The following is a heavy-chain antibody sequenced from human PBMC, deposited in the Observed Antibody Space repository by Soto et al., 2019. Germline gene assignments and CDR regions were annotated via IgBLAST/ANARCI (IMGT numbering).Heavy chain of an antibody. CDR1: GGSISSYY. CDR3: ARWGSRSSGWFDP. D-gene: IGHD6-19*01. CDR2: IYYSGST. Sequence: PSETLSLTCTVSGGSISSYYWSWIRQPPGKGLEWIGYIYYSGSTNYNPSLKSRVTISVDTSKNQFSLKLSSVTAADTAVYYCARWGSRSSGWFDPWGQGTLVTVPQ. J-gene: IGHJ5*02. V-gene: IGHV4-59*01.